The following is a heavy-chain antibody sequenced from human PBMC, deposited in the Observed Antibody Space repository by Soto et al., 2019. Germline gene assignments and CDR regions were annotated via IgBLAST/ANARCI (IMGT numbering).Heavy chain of an antibody. CDR2: ISGSGGST. CDR1: GFTFSSYA. D-gene: IGHD3-3*01. CDR3: AKDRYYDFWSGYPLRGYGMDV. V-gene: IGHV3-23*01. Sequence: GGSLRLSCAASGFTFSSYAMSWVRQAPGKGLEWVSAISGSGGSTYYADSVKGRFTISRDNSKYTLYLQMNSLRAEDTAVYYCAKDRYYDFWSGYPLRGYGMDVWGQGTTVTVSS. J-gene: IGHJ6*02.